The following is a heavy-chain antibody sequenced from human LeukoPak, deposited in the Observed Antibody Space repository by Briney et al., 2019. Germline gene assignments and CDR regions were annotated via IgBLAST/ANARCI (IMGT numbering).Heavy chain of an antibody. CDR1: GFTFSSYW. CDR2: IKQDGSEK. J-gene: IGHJ4*02. D-gene: IGHD4-17*01. Sequence: GGSLRLSCAASGFTFSSYWMSWVRQAPGKGLEWVANIKQDGSEKYYVDSVKGRFTISRDNAKNSLYLQMNSLRAEDTAVYYCARVYGDSTHLHDYWGQGTLVTVSS. CDR3: ARVYGDSTHLHDY. V-gene: IGHV3-7*01.